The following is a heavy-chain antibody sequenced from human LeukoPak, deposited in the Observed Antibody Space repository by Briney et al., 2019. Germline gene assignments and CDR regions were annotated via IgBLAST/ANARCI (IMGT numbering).Heavy chain of an antibody. Sequence: PGGSLRLSCAASGFTFSSYAMSWVRQAPGKGLEWVSYISSSSSTIYYADSVKGRFTISRDNAKNSLYLQMNSLRAEDTAVYYCAREEAYYYDSSGYPDYWGQGTLVTVSS. J-gene: IGHJ4*02. CDR1: GFTFSSYA. CDR3: AREEAYYYDSSGYPDY. V-gene: IGHV3-48*01. D-gene: IGHD3-22*01. CDR2: ISSSSSTI.